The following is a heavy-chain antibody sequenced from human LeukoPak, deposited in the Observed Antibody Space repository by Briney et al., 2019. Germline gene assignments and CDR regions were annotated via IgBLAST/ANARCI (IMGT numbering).Heavy chain of an antibody. J-gene: IGHJ4*02. Sequence: PGGSLRLSCAASGFTFSSYAMHWVRQAPGKGLEWVAVISYDGSNKYYADSVKGRFTISRDISNNTLFLQMSSLRADDTAVYYCAKQAYGSGTYTTASFDSWGQGTLVTVSS. CDR1: GFTFSSYA. V-gene: IGHV3-30*04. D-gene: IGHD3-10*01. CDR3: AKQAYGSGTYTTASFDS. CDR2: ISYDGSNK.